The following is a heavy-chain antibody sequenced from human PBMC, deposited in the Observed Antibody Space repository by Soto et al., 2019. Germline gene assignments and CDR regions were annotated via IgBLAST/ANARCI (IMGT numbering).Heavy chain of an antibody. J-gene: IGHJ3*02. V-gene: IGHV4-59*01. CDR1: GCSISSYY. CDR3: ARALILTGYYIHDAFDI. D-gene: IGHD3-9*01. Sequence: ASETLFLTCTVSGCSISSYYWRWIRQPPGRGLEWIGYIYYSGSTNYNPSLKSRVTISVDTSKNQFSLKLSSVTAADTAVYYCARALILTGYYIHDAFDIWGQGTMVTVSS. CDR2: IYYSGST.